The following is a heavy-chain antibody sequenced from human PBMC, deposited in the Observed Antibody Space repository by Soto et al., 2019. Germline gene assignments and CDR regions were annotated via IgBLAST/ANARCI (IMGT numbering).Heavy chain of an antibody. V-gene: IGHV3-33*01. CDR3: ARVIYGGWSTIKDYYYYAMDV. Sequence: PGGSLRLSCVASGFTFSSYGMHWVRQAPGKGLEWVAVIWYDGSNKYYADSVKGRFTISRDNAKNSLYLQMNSLRDEDTGVYYCARVIYGGWSTIKDYYYYAMDVWGQGTTVTVSS. D-gene: IGHD5-12*01. CDR1: GFTFSSYG. J-gene: IGHJ6*02. CDR2: IWYDGSNK.